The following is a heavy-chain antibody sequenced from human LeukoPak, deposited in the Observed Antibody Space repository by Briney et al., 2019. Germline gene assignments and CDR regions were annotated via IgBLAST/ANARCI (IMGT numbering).Heavy chain of an antibody. D-gene: IGHD3-9*01. CDR3: AKSMTGLDDY. CDR2: IKQDESDK. V-gene: IGHV3-7*01. CDR1: GFIFSSYW. Sequence: GSLRLSCAASGFIFSSYWMGWVRQAPGKGLEWVANIKQDESDKYYVDSVKGRFTISRDNAKNTLYLQMNSLRVEDTAVYFCAKSMTGLDDYWGQGTLVTVSS. J-gene: IGHJ4*02.